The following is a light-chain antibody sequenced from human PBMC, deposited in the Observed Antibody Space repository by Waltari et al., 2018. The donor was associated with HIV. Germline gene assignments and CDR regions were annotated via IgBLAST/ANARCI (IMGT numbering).Light chain of an antibody. Sequence: QSALTQPPSASGSPGQSVTMSCTGTSSDIGGSNYVSWYQQHPGKAPKLIMTEVTKRPSGVPDRCSGSKSGNTASLNVSGLQAEDEAHYYCSSYAPTNKFYVLFGGGTTLTVL. V-gene: IGLV2-8*01. CDR1: SSDIGGSNY. CDR3: SSYAPTNKFYVL. J-gene: IGLJ2*01. CDR2: EVT.